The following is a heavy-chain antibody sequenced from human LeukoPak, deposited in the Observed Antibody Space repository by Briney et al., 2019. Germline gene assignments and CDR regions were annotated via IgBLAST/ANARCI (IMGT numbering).Heavy chain of an antibody. CDR1: GFPFSTYA. CDR3: TTDLYYDSSGYYYGGFNAFDI. V-gene: IGHV3-23*01. Sequence: SGGSLRLSCAASGFPFSTYAMSWVRQAPGKGLEWVSAISGSETSTYYADSVKGRFTIPRDTSKNTLYLQMNSLRAEDTAVYYCTTDLYYDSSGYYYGGFNAFDIWGQGTMVTVSS. J-gene: IGHJ3*02. D-gene: IGHD3-22*01. CDR2: ISGSETST.